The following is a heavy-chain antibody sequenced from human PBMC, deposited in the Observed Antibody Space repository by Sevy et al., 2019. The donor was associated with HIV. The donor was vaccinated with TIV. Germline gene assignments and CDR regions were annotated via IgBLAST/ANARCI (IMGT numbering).Heavy chain of an antibody. CDR2: IIPSVGIA. V-gene: IGHV1-69*10. J-gene: IGHJ4*02. CDR3: ASVRPCGGDSDVFDT. D-gene: IGHD2-21*02. CDR1: GGILNNYG. Sequence: ASVKVSCKASGGILNNYGMNWVRQAPGQGLEWMGGIIPSVGIASYAQKIQGRAAITADESTSTMYLEVGRLRSDDTVVYFCASVRPCGGDSDVFDTWGQGTLVTVSS.